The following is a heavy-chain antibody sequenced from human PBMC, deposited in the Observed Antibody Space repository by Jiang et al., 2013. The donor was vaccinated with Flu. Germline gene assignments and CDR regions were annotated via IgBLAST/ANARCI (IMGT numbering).Heavy chain of an antibody. J-gene: IGHJ3*02. CDR2: IYYSGST. D-gene: IGHD4-11*01. Sequence: GPGLVKPSETLSLTCTVSGGSISNSDYYWGWIRQPPGKGLEWIGRIYYSGSTYYNPSLKSRVTISVDTSENQFSLKLSSVTAADTAVYYCVRHFRRYSNNDAFDIWGQGTMVTVSS. V-gene: IGHV4-39*07. CDR1: GGSISNSDYY. CDR3: VRHFRRYSNNDAFDI.